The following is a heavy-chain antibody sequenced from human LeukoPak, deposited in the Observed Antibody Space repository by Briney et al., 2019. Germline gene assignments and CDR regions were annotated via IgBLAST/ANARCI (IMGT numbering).Heavy chain of an antibody. CDR3: ARDFFAFGGVIALLDY. Sequence: GGSLRLSCAASGFTLRSYWMSWVRQAPGKGLEWVDNIQQVGSEKYYVDTVKGRFTISRDNAKHSLYLQMNSLRAEDTAVYYCARDFFAFGGVIALLDYWGQGTLVTVSS. J-gene: IGHJ4*02. V-gene: IGHV3-7*01. CDR2: IQQVGSEK. D-gene: IGHD3-16*02. CDR1: GFTLRSYW.